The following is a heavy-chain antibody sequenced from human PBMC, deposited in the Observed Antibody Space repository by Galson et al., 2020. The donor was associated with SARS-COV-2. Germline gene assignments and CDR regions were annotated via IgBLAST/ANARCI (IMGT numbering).Heavy chain of an antibody. V-gene: IGHV1-2*04. J-gene: IGHJ4*02. D-gene: IGHD2-21*02. CDR3: ARSRLAYCGGDCYSEGVNLDY. CDR2: INPISGGT. Sequence: ASVKVSCKASGYTFTDYYLHWVRQAPGQGLEWMGWINPISGGTNYAQKFQGWVTMTRDTSISSAYMELSRLKSDDTAVYYCARSRLAYCGGDCYSEGVNLDYWGQGTLVTVSS. CDR1: GYTFTDYY.